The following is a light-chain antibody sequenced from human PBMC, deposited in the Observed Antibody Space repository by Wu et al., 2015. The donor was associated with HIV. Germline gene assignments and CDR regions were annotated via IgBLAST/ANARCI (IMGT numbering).Light chain of an antibody. CDR3: QQGYSTPPYS. J-gene: IGKJ2*03. CDR2: GAS. V-gene: IGKV1-39*01. CDR1: QSISNY. Sequence: DIQMTQSPSSLSASVGDRVTITCRASQSISNYLNWYQQKPGTAPKLLIYGASTLLSGVPLRFSGSGSGTDFTLTISSLQPEDFATYYCQQGYSTPPYSFGQGTKME.